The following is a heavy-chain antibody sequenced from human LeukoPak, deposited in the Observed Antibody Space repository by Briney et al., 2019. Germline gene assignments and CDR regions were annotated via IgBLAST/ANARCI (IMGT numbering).Heavy chain of an antibody. V-gene: IGHV3-7*01. J-gene: IGHJ4*02. CDR3: ARAAPWFGEWAFDY. Sequence: GGSLRLSCAASGFTFSSHAVSWVRQAPGKGLEWVGNIQQDGSGKEYVDAVKGRFTISRENAKNTLYLQMDSLRAEDTAVYYCARAAPWFGEWAFDYWGQGTLVTVSS. D-gene: IGHD3-10*01. CDR2: IQQDGSGK. CDR1: GFTFSSHA.